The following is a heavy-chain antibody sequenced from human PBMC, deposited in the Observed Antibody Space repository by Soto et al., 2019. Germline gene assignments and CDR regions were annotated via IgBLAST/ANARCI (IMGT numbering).Heavy chain of an antibody. Sequence: EVQLVESGGGLVQPGGSLRLSCLASEFTFNTHWMNWVRQAPGRGLELVANIKDDGSEKNYVDSVKGRFTISRDNAKNSLYLQMNSLRCEDTAVYFCARDWGTPGRGSAVGYYYHYGMDVWGQGTTVTVSS. CDR1: EFTFNTHW. D-gene: IGHD6-19*01. J-gene: IGHJ6*02. CDR2: IKDDGSEK. V-gene: IGHV3-7*05. CDR3: ARDWGTPGRGSAVGYYYHYGMDV.